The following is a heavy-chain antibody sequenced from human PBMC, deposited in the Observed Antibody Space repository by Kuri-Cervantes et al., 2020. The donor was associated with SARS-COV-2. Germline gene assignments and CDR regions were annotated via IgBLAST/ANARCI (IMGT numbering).Heavy chain of an antibody. CDR1: GGSISSYY. CDR3: ARRSGYYPYYFDY. J-gene: IGHJ4*02. V-gene: IGHV4-4*07. D-gene: IGHD3-22*01. Sequence: ESLKISCAVSGGSISSYYWSWIRQPAGKGLEWIGRIYTSASTNYNPSLKSRVTMSVDTSKNQFSLKLSSVTAADTAVYYCARRSGYYPYYFDYWGQGTLVTVSS. CDR2: IYTSAST.